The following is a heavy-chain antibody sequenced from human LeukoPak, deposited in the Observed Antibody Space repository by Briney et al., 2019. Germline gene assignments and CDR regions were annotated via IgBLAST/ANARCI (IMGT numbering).Heavy chain of an antibody. J-gene: IGHJ6*02. CDR2: INPNSGGT. V-gene: IGHV1-2*06. CDR1: GYAFTGYY. D-gene: IGHD3-3*01. Sequence: ASVKVSCKASGYAFTGYYMHWVRQAPGQGLEWMGRINPNSGGTNYAQKLQGRVTMTRDTSISTAYMELSRLRSDDTAVYYCARELAALEWSRPSDYYYGMDVWGQGTTVTVSS. CDR3: ARELAALEWSRPSDYYYGMDV.